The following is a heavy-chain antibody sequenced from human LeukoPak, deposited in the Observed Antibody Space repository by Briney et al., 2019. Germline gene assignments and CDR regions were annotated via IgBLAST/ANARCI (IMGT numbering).Heavy chain of an antibody. CDR3: AGSSSWSQYNWFDP. V-gene: IGHV1-69*13. CDR2: IIPIFGTA. Sequence: ASVKVSCKASGGTFSSYAISWVRQAPGQGLEWMGRIIPIFGTANYAQKFQGRVTITADESTSTAYMELSSLRSEDTAVYYCAGSSSWSQYNWFDPWGQGTLVTVSS. J-gene: IGHJ5*02. D-gene: IGHD6-13*01. CDR1: GGTFSSYA.